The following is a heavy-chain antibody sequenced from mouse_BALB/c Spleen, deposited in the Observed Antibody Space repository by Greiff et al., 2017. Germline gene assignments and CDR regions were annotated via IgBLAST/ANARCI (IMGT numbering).Heavy chain of an antibody. CDR3: SRVYYGSSPSWYFDV. CDR1: GFTFSDYG. J-gene: IGHJ1*01. D-gene: IGHD1-1*01. Sequence: EVQVVESGGGLVQPGGSRKLSCAASGFTFSDYGMAWVRQAPGKGPEWVAFISNLAYSIYYADTVTGRFTISRENAKNTLYLEMSSLRSEDTAMYYCSRVYYGSSPSWYFDVWGAGTTVTVSS. V-gene: IGHV5-15*02. CDR2: ISNLAYSI.